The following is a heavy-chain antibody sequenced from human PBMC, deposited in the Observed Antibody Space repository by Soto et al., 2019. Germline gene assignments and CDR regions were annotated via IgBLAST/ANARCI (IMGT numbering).Heavy chain of an antibody. J-gene: IGHJ6*02. Sequence: SQTLSLTCAISGDSVSSNSAAWNWIRQSPSRGLGWLGRTYYRSKWYNDYAVSVKSRITINPDTSKNQFSLQLNSVTPEDTAVYYCARLKILERRYYYYYGMDVWGQGTTVTVSS. CDR1: GDSVSSNSAA. CDR3: ARLKILERRYYYYYGMDV. V-gene: IGHV6-1*01. CDR2: TYYRSKWYN. D-gene: IGHD1-1*01.